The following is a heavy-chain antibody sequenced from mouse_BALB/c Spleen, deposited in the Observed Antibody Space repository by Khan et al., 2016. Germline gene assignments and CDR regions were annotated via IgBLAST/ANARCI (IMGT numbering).Heavy chain of an antibody. D-gene: IGHD2-4*01. V-gene: IGHV14-3*02. J-gene: IGHJ4*01. CDR3: AGSSYYDFVSAIDY. Sequence: VQLQQSGAELVKPGASVKLSGKAFGFNIKETFTHWGKQRLEQGREWIGRIDPANGNTKYDQKFKGKATIKAETSSNTAYLQLSSLTSEYTAFYYCAGSSYYDFVSAIDYWGQGTSVTVSS. CDR2: IDPANGNT. CDR1: GFNIKETF.